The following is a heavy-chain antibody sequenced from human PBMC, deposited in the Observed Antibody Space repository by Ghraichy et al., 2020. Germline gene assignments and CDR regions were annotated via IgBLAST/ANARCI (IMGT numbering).Heavy chain of an antibody. CDR2: IKQDGSDK. J-gene: IGHJ4*02. D-gene: IGHD1-1*01. Sequence: GESLNISCEASGFTFSSYWMSWVRQAPGKGLEWVANIKQDGSDKYYVDSVKGRFTISRDNAKNSLYLQMNSLRAEDTAIYYCARGVGTNDYWGQGTLVTVSS. CDR1: GFTFSSYW. V-gene: IGHV3-7*01. CDR3: ARGVGTNDY.